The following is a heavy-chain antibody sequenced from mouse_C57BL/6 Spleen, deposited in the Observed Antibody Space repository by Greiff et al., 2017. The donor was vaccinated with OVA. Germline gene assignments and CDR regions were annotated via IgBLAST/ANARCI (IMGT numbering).Heavy chain of an antibody. CDR2: IDPSDSET. D-gene: IGHD1-1*01. J-gene: IGHJ4*01. Sequence: QVQLQQPGAELVRPGSSVKLSCKASGYTFTSYWMHWVKQRPIQGLEWIGNIDPSDSETHYNQKFKDKATLTVDKSSSTAYMQLSSLTSEDSAVYYCARGPTVVWAMDYWGQGTSVTVSS. CDR1: GYTFTSYW. V-gene: IGHV1-52*01. CDR3: ARGPTVVWAMDY.